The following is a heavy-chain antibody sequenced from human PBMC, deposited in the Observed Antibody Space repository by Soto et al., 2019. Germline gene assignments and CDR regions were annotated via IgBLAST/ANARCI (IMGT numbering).Heavy chain of an antibody. CDR3: ARGIDGWYQGRYYYGMDV. CDR2: IYYSGST. D-gene: IGHD6-19*01. J-gene: IGHJ6*02. Sequence: QVQLQESGPGLVKPSETLSLTCTVSGGSVSSGSYYWSWIRQPPGKGLEWIGYIYYSGSTNYNPSHTRGVTMSVDTSKYQFSVKPSSVTAADTAVYSCARGIDGWYQGRYYYGMDVWGQGATVTVSS. V-gene: IGHV4-61*01. CDR1: GGSVSSGSYY.